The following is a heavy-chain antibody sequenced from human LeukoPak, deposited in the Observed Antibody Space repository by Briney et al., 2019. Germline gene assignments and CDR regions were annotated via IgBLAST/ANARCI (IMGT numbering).Heavy chain of an antibody. V-gene: IGHV1-8*01. Sequence: ASVKVSCKASGYTFTSYDINWVRQAPGQGLEWMGWMNPNSGNTGYAQKFQGRVTMTRNTSISTAYMELSSLRSEDTAVYYCARARRFLEWLPVNWFDPWGQGTLVTVSS. J-gene: IGHJ5*02. D-gene: IGHD3-3*01. CDR2: MNPNSGNT. CDR1: GYTFTSYD. CDR3: ARARRFLEWLPVNWFDP.